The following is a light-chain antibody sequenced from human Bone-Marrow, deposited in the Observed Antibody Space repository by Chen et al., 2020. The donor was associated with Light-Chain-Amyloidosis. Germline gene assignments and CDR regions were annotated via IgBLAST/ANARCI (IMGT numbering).Light chain of an antibody. J-gene: IGLJ2*01. CDR2: EDS. Sequence: QSALTQPASVSGSTGQTITISCTGTSSDIGTWNLVSWYQQHPGKAPKLLIYEDSYRPSEISDRFSGSKSGHTASLTISGLQADDEADYYCCSYAGRDTFVFGGGTRLTVL. V-gene: IGLV2-23*02. CDR1: SSDIGTWNL. CDR3: CSYAGRDTFV.